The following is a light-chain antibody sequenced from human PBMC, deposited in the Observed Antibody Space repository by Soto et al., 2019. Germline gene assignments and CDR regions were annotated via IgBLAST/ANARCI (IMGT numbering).Light chain of an antibody. CDR2: GHN. CDR3: QSFDSSLGGSGV. CDR1: TSNIGAGYE. V-gene: IGLV1-40*01. Sequence: QLVLTQPPSVSGAPGQRVTISCTGSTSNIGAGYEVHWYQQVPGTAPKLLVSGHNNRPSEVPDRFFGSKSGTSASLTITGLQAEDEADYYCQSFDSSLGGSGVFGGGTKVTVL. J-gene: IGLJ3*02.